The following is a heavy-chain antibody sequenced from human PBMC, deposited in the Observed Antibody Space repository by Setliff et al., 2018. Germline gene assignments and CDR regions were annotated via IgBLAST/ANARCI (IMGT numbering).Heavy chain of an antibody. D-gene: IGHD7-27*01. J-gene: IGHJ4*02. CDR3: ATLTGDRGVDY. Sequence: SETLSLTCAVSGYSISSGYNWGWIRQPPGKGLEWIASIYYRGSTSYNSSLKSRVSISIDTSKNQFSLNLNSVTAADTAVYYCATLTGDRGVDYWGQGRLVTVSS. V-gene: IGHV4-38-2*01. CDR1: GYSISSGYN. CDR2: IYYRGST.